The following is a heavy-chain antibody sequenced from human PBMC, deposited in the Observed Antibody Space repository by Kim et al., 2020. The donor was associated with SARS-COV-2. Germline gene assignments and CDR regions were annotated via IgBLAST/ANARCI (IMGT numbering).Heavy chain of an antibody. J-gene: IGHJ3*02. CDR2: IYSGGST. D-gene: IGHD6-19*01. Sequence: GGSLRLSCAASGFTVSSNYMSWVRQAPGKGLEWVSVIYSGGSTYYADSVKGRFTISRDNSKNTLYLQMNSLRAEDTAVYYCARDSPTTYSSGWYPNDAFDIWGQGTMVTVSS. CDR3: ARDSPTTYSSGWYPNDAFDI. V-gene: IGHV3-53*01. CDR1: GFTVSSNY.